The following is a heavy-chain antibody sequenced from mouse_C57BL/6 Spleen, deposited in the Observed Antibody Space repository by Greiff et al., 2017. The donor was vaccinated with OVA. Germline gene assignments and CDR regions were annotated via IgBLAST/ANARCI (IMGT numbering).Heavy chain of an antibody. CDR2: IDPSDSYP. V-gene: IGHV1-50*01. J-gene: IGHJ1*03. D-gene: IGHD4-1*01. CDR1: GYTFTSYW. CDR3: ASSNWDRYFDV. Sequence: QVQLKQPGAELVKPGASVKLSCKASGYTFTSYWLQWVKQRPGQGLEWIGEIDPSDSYPNYNQKFKGKATLTVDTSSSTAYLQLSSLTSEDSAVYYCASSNWDRYFDVWGTGTTVTVSS.